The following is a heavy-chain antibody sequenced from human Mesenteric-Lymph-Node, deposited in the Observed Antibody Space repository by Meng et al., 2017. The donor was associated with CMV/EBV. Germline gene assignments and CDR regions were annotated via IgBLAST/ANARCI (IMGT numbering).Heavy chain of an antibody. Sequence: GESLKISCAASGFTFSSYGMHWVRQAPGKGLEWVAFIRYDGSNKYYADSVKGRFTISRDNSKNTLYLQMNSLRAEDTAVYYCATDRLPYYDFWSGPTGMDVWGQGTTVTVSS. CDR2: IRYDGSNK. CDR1: GFTFSSYG. V-gene: IGHV3-30*02. CDR3: ATDRLPYYDFWSGPTGMDV. J-gene: IGHJ6*02. D-gene: IGHD3-3*01.